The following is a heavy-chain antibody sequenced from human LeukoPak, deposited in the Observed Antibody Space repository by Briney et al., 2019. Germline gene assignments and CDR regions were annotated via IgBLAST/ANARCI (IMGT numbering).Heavy chain of an antibody. CDR1: GFTFSSYG. D-gene: IGHD3-10*01. CDR2: IRYDGSNK. Sequence: GGSLRLSCAASGFTFSSYGMHWVRQAPGKGLEWVAFIRYDGSNKYYADSVKGRFTISRDNSKNTLYLQMNSLRAEDTAVYYCANGPSGELTPPYYYYYYGMDVWGQGTTVTVSS. V-gene: IGHV3-30*02. CDR3: ANGPSGELTPPYYYYYYGMDV. J-gene: IGHJ6*02.